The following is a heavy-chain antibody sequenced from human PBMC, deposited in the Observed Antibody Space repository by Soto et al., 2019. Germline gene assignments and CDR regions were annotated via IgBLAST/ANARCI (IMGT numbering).Heavy chain of an antibody. D-gene: IGHD1-20*01. V-gene: IGHV4-39*01. CDR2: IYYSGGT. CDR3: ARHDRDTAGITGNGGYDYGMDV. J-gene: IGHJ6*02. Sequence: PSETLSLTYTVSGGSIRSSSYYWGWIRQPAGKGLGWIGSIYYSGGTCYDPSLKSRGTISVETSKNHLSLKLSSVTAADTAVYDCARHDRDTAGITGNGGYDYGMDVWGQGTTVTAP. CDR1: GGSIRSSSYY.